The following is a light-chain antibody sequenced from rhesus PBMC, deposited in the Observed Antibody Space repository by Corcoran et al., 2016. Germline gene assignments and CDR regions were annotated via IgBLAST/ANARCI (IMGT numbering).Light chain of an antibody. CDR2: KAS. J-gene: IGKJ3*01. CDR1: QTISIW. CDR3: QQYDSRPLP. V-gene: IGKV1-22*01. Sequence: DIRLTQSPSSLSASVGDTVTITCRASQTISIWLAWYQQKPGSAPDLLISKASSLQSGAPSRSSGSGSGTAFTLTISSLPSEDLATSCCQQYDSRPLPFGPGAKLDVK.